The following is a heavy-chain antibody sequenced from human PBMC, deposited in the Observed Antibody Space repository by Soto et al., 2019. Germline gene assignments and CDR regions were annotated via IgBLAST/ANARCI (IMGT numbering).Heavy chain of an antibody. V-gene: IGHV4-30-4*01. CDR1: GGSISSGDYY. CDR2: IYYSGST. CDR3: ARREGYYYYGLDV. Sequence: SETLSLTCTVSGGSISSGDYYWSWIRQPPGKGLEWIGYIYYSGSTYYNPSLKSRVTISVDTSKNQFSLKLSSVTAADTAVYYCARREGYYYYGLDVWGQGTTVTVSS. J-gene: IGHJ6*02.